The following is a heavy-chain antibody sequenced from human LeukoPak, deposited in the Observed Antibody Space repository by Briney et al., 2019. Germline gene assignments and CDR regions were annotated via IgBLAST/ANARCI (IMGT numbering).Heavy chain of an antibody. D-gene: IGHD3-22*01. CDR1: GGSFSGYY. V-gene: IGHV4-34*01. J-gene: IGHJ4*02. Sequence: WETLSLTCAVYGGSFSGYYWSWIRQPPGKGLEWIGEINHSGSTNYNPSLKSRVTISVDTSKNQFSLKLSSVTAADTAVYYCARHSPYYYDSSGSTELGHYFDYWGQGTLVTVSS. CDR3: ARHSPYYYDSSGSTELGHYFDY. CDR2: INHSGST.